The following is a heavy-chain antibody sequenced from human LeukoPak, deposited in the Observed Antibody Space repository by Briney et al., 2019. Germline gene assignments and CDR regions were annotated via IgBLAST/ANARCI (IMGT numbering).Heavy chain of an antibody. V-gene: IGHV3-23*01. CDR3: AKVGDCSSTSCYKGYDY. Sequence: HSGGSLRLSCAASGFTFSSYAMSWVRQAPWKGLEWVSAISGSGGSTYYADSVKGRFTISRDNSKNTLYLQMNSLRAEDTAVYYCAKVGDCSSTSCYKGYDYWGQGTLVTVSS. J-gene: IGHJ4*02. CDR2: ISGSGGST. D-gene: IGHD2-2*02. CDR1: GFTFSSYA.